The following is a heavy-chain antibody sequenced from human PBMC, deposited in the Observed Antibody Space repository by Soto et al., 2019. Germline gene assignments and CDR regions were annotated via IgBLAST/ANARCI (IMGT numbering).Heavy chain of an antibody. CDR1: GFAFSSFA. V-gene: IGHV3-23*01. CDR3: GKDVGYKSPNYWYGMDV. D-gene: IGHD2-8*02. J-gene: IGHJ6*02. Sequence: EAQLLESGGDLVQPGGSLRLSCAASGFAFSSFAMSWVRQAPGRGLEWVSGLSSNAVFTYYADSVKGRFTISRDNSKNTPYLQMNSLRVEDTAIYYCGKDVGYKSPNYWYGMDVWGQGTTVTVSS. CDR2: LSSNAVFT.